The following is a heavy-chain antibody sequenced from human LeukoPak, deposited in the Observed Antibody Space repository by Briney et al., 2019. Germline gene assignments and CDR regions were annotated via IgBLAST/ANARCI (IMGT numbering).Heavy chain of an antibody. Sequence: PGGSLRLSCAASGFTFSSYSMNWVRQAPGKGLEWVSYISSSSSTIYYADSVKGRFTISRDNAKNSLCLQMNSLRAEDTAVYYCAREGSSWYFYYMDVWGKGTTVTVSS. D-gene: IGHD6-13*01. CDR3: AREGSSWYFYYMDV. J-gene: IGHJ6*03. V-gene: IGHV3-48*01. CDR2: ISSSSSTI. CDR1: GFTFSSYS.